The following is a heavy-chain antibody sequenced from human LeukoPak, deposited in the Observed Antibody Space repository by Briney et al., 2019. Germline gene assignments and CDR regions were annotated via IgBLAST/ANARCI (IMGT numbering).Heavy chain of an antibody. CDR3: ARDQVVRGDDLDY. J-gene: IGHJ4*02. Sequence: ASVKVSCKASEYTFTAYYIHWVRQAPGQRLEWMGWINSNSGETNYAQKFQGRVTMTRDTSISTAYMELSSLRSDDTAVYYCARDQVVRGDDLDYWGQGTLVTVSS. V-gene: IGHV1-2*02. CDR1: EYTFTAYY. D-gene: IGHD3-10*01. CDR2: INSNSGET.